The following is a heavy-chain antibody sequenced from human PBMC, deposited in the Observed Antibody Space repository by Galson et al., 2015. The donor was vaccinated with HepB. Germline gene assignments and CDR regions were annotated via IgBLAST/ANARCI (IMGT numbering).Heavy chain of an antibody. Sequence: SLRLSCAASGYTFSCCGLHWVRQAPGKGLEWVATMTFDGYNKYYVDSVKGRFTLSRDSSKNTLYLQMNSLRAEDTAVYYCARVGILGAMFDADYWGQGTLVTVSS. D-gene: IGHD3-10*02. CDR3: ARVGILGAMFDADY. CDR2: MTFDGYNK. J-gene: IGHJ4*02. CDR1: GYTFSCCG. V-gene: IGHV3-33*05.